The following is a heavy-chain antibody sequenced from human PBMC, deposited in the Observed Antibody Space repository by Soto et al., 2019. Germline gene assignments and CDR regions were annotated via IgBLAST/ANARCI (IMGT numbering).Heavy chain of an antibody. Sequence: SVKGSCKSSGYSLSVYYVHWVRQAPGQCLEWIGRLHPKTGDTEFAQKFQGRLTLTSDASISTAYMDLRRLRPNDTAVFYCARGGGTYLGTGDLWGQGNLVTVSS. CDR2: LHPKTGDT. V-gene: IGHV1-2*02. D-gene: IGHD1-26*01. CDR1: GYSLSVYY. J-gene: IGHJ4*01. CDR3: ARGGGTYLGTGDL.